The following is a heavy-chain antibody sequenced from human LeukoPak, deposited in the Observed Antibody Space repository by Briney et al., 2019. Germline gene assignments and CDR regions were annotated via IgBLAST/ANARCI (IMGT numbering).Heavy chain of an antibody. CDR3: ARGDDFSGDH. J-gene: IGHJ4*02. CDR1: GFTFSKFW. CDR2: IHPEGNEK. D-gene: IGHD1-1*01. V-gene: IGHV3-7*04. Sequence: GSLELSFAVSGFTFSKFWMSLGRPAPGRGLEWVANIHPEGNEKYHVESVKGRFTISRDNTKNLLFLQMNGLRVEDTAVYYCARGDDFSGDHWGQGTLVTVSS.